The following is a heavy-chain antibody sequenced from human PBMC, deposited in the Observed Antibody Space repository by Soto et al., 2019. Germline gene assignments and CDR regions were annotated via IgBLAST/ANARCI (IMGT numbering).Heavy chain of an antibody. J-gene: IGHJ5*02. CDR2: ISHSGIT. Sequence: SETLSLTCAVSGGSITSANWWTWVRQPPGGGLEWIGEISHSGITNYKASLKSRVTMSVDKTKDDVSLRLTSVTAADTAVYYCARVLRGWFDPWGQGTPVTVSS. V-gene: IGHV4-4*02. CDR3: ARVLRGWFDP. CDR1: GGSITSANW.